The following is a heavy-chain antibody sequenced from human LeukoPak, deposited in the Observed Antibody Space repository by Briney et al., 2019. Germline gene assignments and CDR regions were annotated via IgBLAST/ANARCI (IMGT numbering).Heavy chain of an antibody. CDR2: IGWNSGGL. CDR3: AKDHYYGSGRGYALDY. Sequence: GGSLRLSCAASGFTFDDYAMHWVRQAPGKGLEWVSRIGWNSGGLGYADSVKGRFTISRDNARNSLYLQMSSLREDDTAFYYCAKDHYYGSGRGYALDYWGQGTLVTVSS. V-gene: IGHV3-9*01. CDR1: GFTFDDYA. D-gene: IGHD3-10*01. J-gene: IGHJ4*02.